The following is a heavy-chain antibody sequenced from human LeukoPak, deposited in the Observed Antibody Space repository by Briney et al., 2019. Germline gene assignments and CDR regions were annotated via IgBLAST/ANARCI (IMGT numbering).Heavy chain of an antibody. Sequence: GGSLRLSCAASGFTFSSYAMHWVRQAPGKGLEYVSAISSNGGSTYYANSVKGRFTISRDNSKNTLYLQMGSLRAEDMAVYYCARAEWELQSLGAFDIWGQGTMVTVSS. CDR1: GFTFSSYA. CDR2: ISSNGGST. CDR3: ARAEWELQSLGAFDI. J-gene: IGHJ3*02. D-gene: IGHD1-26*01. V-gene: IGHV3-64*01.